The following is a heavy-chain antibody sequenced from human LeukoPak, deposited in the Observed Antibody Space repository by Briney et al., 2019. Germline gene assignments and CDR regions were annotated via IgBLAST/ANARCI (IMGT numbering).Heavy chain of an antibody. Sequence: SETLSLTCAVYGGSFSGYYWSYIRQPPGKGLEWIGEINHSGSTNYNPSLKSRVTISVDTSKNQFFLRLNSVTAADTAVYYCARRTYYYDSSAYQNWFDSWGQGTLVTVSS. D-gene: IGHD3-22*01. CDR1: GGSFSGYY. CDR3: ARRTYYYDSSAYQNWFDS. J-gene: IGHJ5*01. CDR2: INHSGST. V-gene: IGHV4-34*01.